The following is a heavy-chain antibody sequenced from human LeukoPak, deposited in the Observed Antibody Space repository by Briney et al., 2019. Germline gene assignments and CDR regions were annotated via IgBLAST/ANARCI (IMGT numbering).Heavy chain of an antibody. CDR1: GGSISSSSYY. D-gene: IGHD4-11*01. Sequence: SETLSLTCTVSGGSISSSSYYWGWIRQPPGKGLEWIGSIYYSGSTYYNPSLKSRVTISVDTSKNQFSLKLSSVTAADTAVYYCARDRVMTTVIYRTRTYNWFDPWGQGTLVTVSS. CDR3: ARDRVMTTVIYRTRTYNWFDP. J-gene: IGHJ5*02. CDR2: IYYSGST. V-gene: IGHV4-39*07.